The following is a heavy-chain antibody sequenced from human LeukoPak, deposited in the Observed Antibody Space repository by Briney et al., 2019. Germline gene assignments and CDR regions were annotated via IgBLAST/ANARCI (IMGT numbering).Heavy chain of an antibody. CDR2: IKQDGSEK. J-gene: IGHJ6*02. Sequence: GGSLTLSCAASGFTFSSYWMSWVRQAPGKGLEWVANIKQDGSEKYYVDSVKGRFTISRDNAKNSLYLQMNSLRAEDTAVYYCARWYGSGSTYYYYYYGMDVWGQGTTVTVSS. CDR1: GFTFSSYW. D-gene: IGHD3-10*01. V-gene: IGHV3-7*01. CDR3: ARWYGSGSTYYYYYYGMDV.